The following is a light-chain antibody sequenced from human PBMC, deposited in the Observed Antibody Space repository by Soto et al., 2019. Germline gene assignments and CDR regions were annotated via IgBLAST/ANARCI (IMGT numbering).Light chain of an antibody. CDR1: QRVDDSH. Sequence: IGLAQSRGTLSLSAGERATLSCRASQRVDDSHLAWYQLRPGQAPRLLIYGASTRATGIPDRFSGSGSGTDFSLTIRGLKPEDFAVYYCQQYRMSPNTFGQGTRLEIK. CDR2: GAS. V-gene: IGKV3-20*01. CDR3: QQYRMSPNT. J-gene: IGKJ5*01.